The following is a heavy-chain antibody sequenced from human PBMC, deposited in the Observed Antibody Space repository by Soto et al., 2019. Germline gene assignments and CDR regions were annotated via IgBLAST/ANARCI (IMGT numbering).Heavy chain of an antibody. CDR3: TNTPANDTFDI. CDR1: GYSFTSYW. V-gene: IGHV5-10-1*01. J-gene: IGHJ3*02. CDR2: IDPSDSYT. D-gene: IGHD2-2*01. Sequence: GESLKISCKDSGYSFTSYWISWVRQMPGKGLEWMGRIDPSDSYTNYSPSFQGHVTISADKSISTAYLQWSSLKASDTAMYYCTNTPANDTFDIWGQGTMVTVSS.